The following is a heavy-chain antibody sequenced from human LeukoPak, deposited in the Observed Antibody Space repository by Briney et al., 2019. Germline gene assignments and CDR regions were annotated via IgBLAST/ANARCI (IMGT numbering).Heavy chain of an antibody. CDR2: INSYTGTT. CDR1: GYTFTNYG. Sequence: ASVKVSCKASGYTFTNYGITWVRQAPGQGLEWMGWINSYTGTTNYGQKFQGRVTMTTDTSMSTAYIELRSLRSDDTAVYYCARGKTIRVADPFDYWGQGTLVTVSS. V-gene: IGHV1-18*01. D-gene: IGHD6-19*01. J-gene: IGHJ4*02. CDR3: ARGKTIRVADPFDY.